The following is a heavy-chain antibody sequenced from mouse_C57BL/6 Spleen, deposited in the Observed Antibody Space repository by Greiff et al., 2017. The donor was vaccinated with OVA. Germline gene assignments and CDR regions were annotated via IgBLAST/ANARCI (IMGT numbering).Heavy chain of an antibody. CDR2: IHPNSGST. CDR3: ARSDSNYPYYFDY. J-gene: IGHJ2*01. V-gene: IGHV1-64*01. CDR1: GYTFTSYW. Sequence: VQLQQPGAELVKPGASVKLSCKASGYTFTSYWMHWVKQRPGQGLEWIGMIHPNSGSTNYNEKFKSKATLTVDKSSSTAYMQLSSLTSEDSAVYYCARSDSNYPYYFDYWGQGTTLTVSS. D-gene: IGHD2-5*01.